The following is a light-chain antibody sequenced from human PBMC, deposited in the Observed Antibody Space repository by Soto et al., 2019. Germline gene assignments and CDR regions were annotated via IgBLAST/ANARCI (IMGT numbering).Light chain of an antibody. Sequence: EIVVTQSPGTRSLSPGERATLSCRASQSVSSSYLDWYQQKPGQAPRLLIYDASNRATGIPARFSGSGSGTDFTLTISSLEPEDFAVYYCQQRSNWPITFGQGRRLEIK. J-gene: IGKJ5*01. CDR2: DAS. V-gene: IGKV3D-20*02. CDR1: QSVSSSY. CDR3: QQRSNWPIT.